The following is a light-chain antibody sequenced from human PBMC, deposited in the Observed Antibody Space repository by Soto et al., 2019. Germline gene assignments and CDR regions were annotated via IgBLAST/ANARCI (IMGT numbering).Light chain of an antibody. CDR2: SAS. CDR1: QGITSY. V-gene: IGKV1-9*01. CDR3: QQLSSHPLT. J-gene: IGKJ4*01. Sequence: IQLTQSPSSLSASVGDRVTITCRASQGITSYLAWYQQRPGKAPGLLIYSASTLQSGVPSRFSGSGYGTDFSLTISNRQPEDFATYYCQQLSSHPLTFGGGTKVEIK.